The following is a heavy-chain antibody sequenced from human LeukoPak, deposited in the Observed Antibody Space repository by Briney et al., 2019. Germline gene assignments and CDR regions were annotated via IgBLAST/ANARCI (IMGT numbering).Heavy chain of an antibody. CDR1: GFTFSDYR. Sequence: GGSLRLSCAASGFTFSDYRMNWVRQAPGKGLEWVSSIDGSSTYIYFADSVKGRFTIFRDNAKNLVYLQMNSLRAEDTAVYYCARDDLSMIAALHYWGQGTLVTVSS. CDR3: ARDDLSMIAALHY. J-gene: IGHJ4*02. V-gene: IGHV3-21*01. CDR2: IDGSSTYI. D-gene: IGHD6-6*01.